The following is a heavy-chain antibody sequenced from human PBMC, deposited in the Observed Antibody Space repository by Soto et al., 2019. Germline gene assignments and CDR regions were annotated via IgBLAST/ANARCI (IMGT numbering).Heavy chain of an antibody. Sequence: QLLLQESGPGLVKPSETLSLTCTVSGGSILDSTYYWAWIRQSPGKGLEWIGTIFYSGGTFYTPSLTSRVTMSVDTSNEQFSLKLSSVPAADTAVYYCARQASGYYYGWFDPWGQGTLVTVSS. CDR1: GGSILDSTYY. V-gene: IGHV4-39*01. CDR2: IFYSGGT. CDR3: ARQASGYYYGWFDP. D-gene: IGHD3-22*01. J-gene: IGHJ5*02.